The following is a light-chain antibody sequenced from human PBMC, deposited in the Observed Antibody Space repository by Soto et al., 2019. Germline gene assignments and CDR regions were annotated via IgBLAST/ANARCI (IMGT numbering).Light chain of an antibody. V-gene: IGLV1-40*01. CDR1: SSNIGAGYD. Sequence: QLVLTQPPSVSGAPGQRVTISCTGSSSNIGAGYDVHWYQQLPGTPPKLLIYGNSNRPSGVPDRFSGSKSGTSASLAITGLQAEDEADYYCQSYDSSLSGSVFGGGTKLTVL. CDR2: GNS. J-gene: IGLJ2*01. CDR3: QSYDSSLSGSV.